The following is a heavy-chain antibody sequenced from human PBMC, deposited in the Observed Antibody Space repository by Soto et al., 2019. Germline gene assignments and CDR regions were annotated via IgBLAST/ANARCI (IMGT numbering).Heavy chain of an antibody. D-gene: IGHD6-13*01. V-gene: IGHV1-69*13. CDR2: IIPIFGTA. CDR3: ARIPSAMQQLVRAYDYYYYGMDV. Sequence: GASVKVSCKASGGTFSSYAISWVRQAPGQGLEWMGGIIPIFGTANYAQKFQGRVTITADESTSTAYMELSSLRSEDTAVYYCARIPSAMQQLVRAYDYYYYGMDVWGQGTTVTVSS. J-gene: IGHJ6*02. CDR1: GGTFSSYA.